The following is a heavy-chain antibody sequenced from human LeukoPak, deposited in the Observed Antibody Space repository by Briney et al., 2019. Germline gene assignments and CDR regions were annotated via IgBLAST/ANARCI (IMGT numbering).Heavy chain of an antibody. V-gene: IGHV3-48*01. Sequence: GGSLRLSCAASGFTFNRYSMNWVRQAPGKGLEWISYISSSGTTIYYADSVQGRFIISRDNSKNTLYLQMNSLRVEDTAIYYCARSYIYNYGFDYWGQGTLVTVSS. CDR3: ARSYIYNYGFDY. CDR2: ISSSGTTI. CDR1: GFTFNRYS. D-gene: IGHD5-24*01. J-gene: IGHJ4*02.